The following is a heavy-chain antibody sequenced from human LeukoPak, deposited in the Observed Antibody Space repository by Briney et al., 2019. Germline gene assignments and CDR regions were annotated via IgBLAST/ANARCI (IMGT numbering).Heavy chain of an antibody. D-gene: IGHD1-26*01. CDR1: GFTFSSYA. CDR3: ARDIAVRIVGATRGPFDY. Sequence: GGSLGLSCAASGFTFSSYAMHWVRQAPGKGLEWVAVISYDGSNKYYADSVKGRFTISRDNSKNTLYLQMNSLRAEDTAVYYCARDIAVRIVGATRGPFDYWGQGTLVTVSS. J-gene: IGHJ4*02. CDR2: ISYDGSNK. V-gene: IGHV3-30-3*01.